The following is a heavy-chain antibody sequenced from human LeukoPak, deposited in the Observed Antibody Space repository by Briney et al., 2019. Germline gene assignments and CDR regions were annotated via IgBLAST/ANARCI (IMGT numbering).Heavy chain of an antibody. D-gene: IGHD3-22*01. Sequence: SETLSLTCTVSGGSISSHYWSWIRQPPGKGLEWIGYIYYSGSTNYNPSLKSRVTISVDTSKNQFSLKLSSVTAADAAVCYCARQDYDSSGYYSFDYWGQGTLVTVSS. CDR1: GGSISSHY. CDR2: IYYSGST. J-gene: IGHJ4*02. V-gene: IGHV4-59*11. CDR3: ARQDYDSSGYYSFDY.